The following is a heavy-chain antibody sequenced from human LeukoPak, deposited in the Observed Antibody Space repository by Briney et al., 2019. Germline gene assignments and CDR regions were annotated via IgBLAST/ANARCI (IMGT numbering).Heavy chain of an antibody. D-gene: IGHD5-18*01. J-gene: IGHJ4*02. CDR3: ARGWNTAMVTTDY. CDR2: ISYDGSNK. Sequence: PGGSLRLSCAASGFTFSSYAMHWVRQAPGKGLEWVAVISYDGSNKYYADSAKGRFTISRDNSKNTLYLQMNSLRAEDTAVYYCARGWNTAMVTTDYWGQGTLVTVSS. CDR1: GFTFSSYA. V-gene: IGHV3-30-3*01.